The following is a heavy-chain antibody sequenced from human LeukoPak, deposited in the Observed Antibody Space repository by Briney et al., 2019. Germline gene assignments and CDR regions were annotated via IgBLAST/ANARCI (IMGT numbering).Heavy chain of an antibody. CDR1: GFSPSTSGVG. J-gene: IGHJ3*02. CDR2: IYWDDDK. D-gene: IGHD3-10*01. V-gene: IGHV2-5*02. Sequence: SGPTLVKPTQTLTLTCTFSGFSPSTSGVGVGWIRQPPGKALEWLALIYWDDDKRYSPSLKSRLTITKDTSKNQVVLTMTNMDPVDTATYYCAHRSSGSAVYGSGVQDAFDIWGQGTMVTVSS. CDR3: AHRSSGSAVYGSGVQDAFDI.